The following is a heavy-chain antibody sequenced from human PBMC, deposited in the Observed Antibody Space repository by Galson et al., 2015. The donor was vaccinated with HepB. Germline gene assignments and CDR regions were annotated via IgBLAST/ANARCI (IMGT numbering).Heavy chain of an antibody. CDR2: ISWNSGSI. CDR3: AKDINVRLGRTTCFDN. V-gene: IGHV3-9*01. CDR1: GFIFDDYA. D-gene: IGHD3-10*02. J-gene: IGHJ4*02. Sequence: SLRLSCAASGFIFDDYAMHWVRQVPGKGAEWVAGISWNSGSIGYADSVRGRFTISRDNAKNSLYLQMNSLGAADTALYYCAKDINVRLGRTTCFDNWGQGTLVTVSS.